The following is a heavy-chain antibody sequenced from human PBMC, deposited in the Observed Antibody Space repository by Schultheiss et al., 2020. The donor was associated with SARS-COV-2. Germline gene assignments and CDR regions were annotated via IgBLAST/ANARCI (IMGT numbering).Heavy chain of an antibody. CDR3: ARGVAVAGSPYDAFDI. J-gene: IGHJ3*02. CDR2: ISGSGGST. Sequence: GESLKISCAASGFTFSSHAMNWVRQAPGKGLEWVSGISGSGGSTDYADSVKGRFTISRDNSKSTVYLQMHSLRAEDTAVYYCARGVAVAGSPYDAFDIWGRGTMVTVSS. CDR1: GFTFSSHA. D-gene: IGHD6-19*01. V-gene: IGHV3-23*01.